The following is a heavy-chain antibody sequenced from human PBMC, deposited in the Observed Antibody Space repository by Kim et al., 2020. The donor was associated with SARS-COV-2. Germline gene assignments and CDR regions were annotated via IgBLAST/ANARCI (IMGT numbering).Heavy chain of an antibody. CDR2: ISSSSSYI. D-gene: IGHD3-22*01. J-gene: IGHJ3*02. CDR1: GFTFSSYS. V-gene: IGHV3-21*01. CDR3: AREAEYYYDSSGYYYEDAFDI. Sequence: GGSLRLSCAASGFTFSSYSMNWVRQAPGKGLEWVSSISSSSSYIYYADSVKGRFTISRDNAKTSLYLQMNSLRAEDTAVYYCAREAEYYYDSSGYYYEDAFDIWGQGTMVTVSS.